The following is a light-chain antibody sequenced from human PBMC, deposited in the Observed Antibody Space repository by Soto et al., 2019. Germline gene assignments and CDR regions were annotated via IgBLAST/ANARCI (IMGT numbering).Light chain of an antibody. J-gene: IGLJ2*01. CDR2: EGS. Sequence: QSALTQPASVSGSPGQSITISCTGTSSDVGSYNLVSWYQQHPGKAPKLMIYEGSKRPSGVSNRFSGSKSGNTASLTISGLQAEDEAADYCCSYAASSTFAVFGGGTKLTVL. CDR3: CSYAASSTFAV. V-gene: IGLV2-23*01. CDR1: SSDVGSYNL.